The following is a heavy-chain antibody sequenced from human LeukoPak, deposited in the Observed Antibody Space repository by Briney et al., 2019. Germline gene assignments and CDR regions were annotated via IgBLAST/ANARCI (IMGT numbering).Heavy chain of an antibody. CDR3: ARAEMATIDLDY. Sequence: ASVKVSCKASGYTFTGYYMHWVRQAPEQGLEWMGWINPNSGGTNYAQKFQGRVTMTRDTSISTAYMELSRLRSDDTAVYYCARAEMATIDLDYWGQGTLVTVSS. D-gene: IGHD5-24*01. CDR1: GYTFTGYY. J-gene: IGHJ4*02. V-gene: IGHV1-2*02. CDR2: INPNSGGT.